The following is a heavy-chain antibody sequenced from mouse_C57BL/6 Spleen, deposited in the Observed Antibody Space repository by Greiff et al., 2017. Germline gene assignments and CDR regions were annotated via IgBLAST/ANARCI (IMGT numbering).Heavy chain of an antibody. CDR1: GYTFTSYW. CDR2: IDPSDSYT. Sequence: QVQLQQPGAELVKPGASVKLSCKASGYTFTSYWMQWVKQRPGQGLEWIGEIDPSDSYTNYNQKFKGKATLTVDTSSSTAYMQLRSLTSEDSAVYDCARSGIGSSYEGFVDWGQGTTLTVSS. D-gene: IGHD1-1*01. CDR3: ARSGIGSSYEGFVD. J-gene: IGHJ2*01. V-gene: IGHV1-50*01.